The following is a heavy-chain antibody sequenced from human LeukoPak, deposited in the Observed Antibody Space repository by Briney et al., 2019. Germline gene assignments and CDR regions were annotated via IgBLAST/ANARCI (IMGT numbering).Heavy chain of an antibody. Sequence: SETLSLTCTVSGYSISSGYYWGWIRQPPGKGLEWIGSIYHSGSTYYNPSLKSRVTISVDTSKNQFSLKLSSVTAADTAVYYCARDYYGSGSYYGRWFDPWGQGTLVTVSS. CDR1: GYSISSGYY. CDR3: ARDYYGSGSYYGRWFDP. V-gene: IGHV4-38-2*02. D-gene: IGHD3-10*01. CDR2: IYHSGST. J-gene: IGHJ5*02.